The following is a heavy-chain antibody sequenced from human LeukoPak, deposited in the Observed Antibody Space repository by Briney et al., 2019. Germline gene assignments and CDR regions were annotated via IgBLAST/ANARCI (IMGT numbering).Heavy chain of an antibody. CDR2: TYYRSKWYN. CDR3: ARGPLDWNDRSHYHYYGMDV. J-gene: IGHJ6*02. CDR1: GDSVSSNSAA. V-gene: IGHV6-1*01. Sequence: SQTLSLTCAISGDSVSSNSAAWNWIRQSPSRGLEWLGRTYYRSKWYNDYAVSVKSRITINPDTSKNQFSLQLNSVTPEDTAVYYCARGPLDWNDRSHYHYYGMDVWGQGTTVTVSS. D-gene: IGHD1-1*01.